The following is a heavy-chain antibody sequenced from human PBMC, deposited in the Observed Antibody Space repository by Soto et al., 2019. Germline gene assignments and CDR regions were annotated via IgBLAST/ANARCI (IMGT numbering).Heavy chain of an antibody. CDR1: GFTFSSYG. Sequence: QVQLVESGGGVVQPGRSLRLSCAASGFTFSSYGMHWVRQAPGKGLEWVAVIWYDGRNKYYADSVKGRFTIFRDNSKNTLDLQMNSLRAEDTAVYYCARVTDSSGWYWAFDIWGQGTMATVSS. CDR3: ARVTDSSGWYWAFDI. D-gene: IGHD6-19*01. V-gene: IGHV3-33*01. CDR2: IWYDGRNK. J-gene: IGHJ3*02.